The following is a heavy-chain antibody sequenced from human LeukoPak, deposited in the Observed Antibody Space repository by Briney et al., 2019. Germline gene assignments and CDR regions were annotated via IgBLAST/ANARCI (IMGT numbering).Heavy chain of an antibody. D-gene: IGHD4-11*01. CDR2: IYHTGST. V-gene: IGHV4-59*01. Sequence: SQTLSLTCTVSGGSIKSFYWNWIRQPPGKAPQWVGYIYHTGSTNYNPSLKSRLTISLDRPKNQVSLKLTSVTAADTAIYYCARVGGMTTVNNAAFDVWGQGTMVTVS. J-gene: IGHJ3*01. CDR1: GGSIKSFY. CDR3: ARVGGMTTVNNAAFDV.